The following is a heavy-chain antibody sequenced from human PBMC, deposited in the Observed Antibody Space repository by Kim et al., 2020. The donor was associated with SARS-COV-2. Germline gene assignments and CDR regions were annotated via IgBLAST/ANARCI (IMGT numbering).Heavy chain of an antibody. V-gene: IGHV4-34*01. Sequence: NYNPSLKSRVTMSLATSKNHCSRKVNSVTAADTAVYYCARADYSDSSGPDYWGQGTLVTVFS. J-gene: IGHJ4*02. CDR3: ARADYSDSSGPDY. D-gene: IGHD3-22*01.